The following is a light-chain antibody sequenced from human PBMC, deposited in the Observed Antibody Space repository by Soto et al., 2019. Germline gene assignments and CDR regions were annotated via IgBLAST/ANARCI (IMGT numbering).Light chain of an antibody. J-gene: IGLJ2*01. V-gene: IGLV1-40*01. Sequence: QSVLTHPPSVSGDPGQRVTISCTGTSSNIGAGYDVHWYQQLPGTAPKLLIYGNNNRPSGVPDRFSGSKSGTSASLAITGLQAEDEADYYCQSYDSSLSGSVFGGGTKLTVL. CDR1: SSNIGAGYD. CDR2: GNN. CDR3: QSYDSSLSGSV.